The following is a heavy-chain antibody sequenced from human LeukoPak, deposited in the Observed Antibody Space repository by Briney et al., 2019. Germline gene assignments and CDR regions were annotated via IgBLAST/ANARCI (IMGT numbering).Heavy chain of an antibody. J-gene: IGHJ3*02. CDR2: IYTSGST. Sequence: SETLSLTCTVSGGSISSYYWSWVRQPAGKGLEWIGRIYTSGSTNYNPSLKSRVTISVDKSKNQFSLKLSSVTAADTAVYYCARSLFMAHDAFDIWGQGTMVTVSS. CDR3: ARSLFMAHDAFDI. CDR1: GGSISSYY. D-gene: IGHD5-24*01. V-gene: IGHV4-4*07.